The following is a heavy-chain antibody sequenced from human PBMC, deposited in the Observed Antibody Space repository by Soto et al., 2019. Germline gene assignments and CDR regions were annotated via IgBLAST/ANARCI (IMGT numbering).Heavy chain of an antibody. J-gene: IGHJ6*02. Sequence: QAQLQESGPCLVKTSETLSLTCSVSGGSFSSYYWTWIRQPAGKGLEWIGRIYTNGNTNYNPSVKSRVIMSADTSKNQVSLRLSSVTAADTAVYYCARGVRDGDYGMDVWVPGATVTVSS. V-gene: IGHV4-4*07. CDR1: GGSFSSYY. CDR2: IYTNGNT. CDR3: ARGVRDGDYGMDV. D-gene: IGHD3-16*02.